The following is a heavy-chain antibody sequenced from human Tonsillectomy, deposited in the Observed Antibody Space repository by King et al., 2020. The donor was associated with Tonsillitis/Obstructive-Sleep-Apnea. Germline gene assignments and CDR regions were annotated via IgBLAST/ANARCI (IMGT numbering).Heavy chain of an antibody. D-gene: IGHD3-10*01. CDR1: GFTVSSNY. Sequence: VQRVESGGGLIQPGGSLRLSCAASGFTVSSNYMSWVRQAPGKGLEWVSVIYSGGSTYYADSVKGRFTISRDNSKNTLYLQMHSLRAEDTAVYYCARDQDYGSGSYFHYYYYMDVWGKGTTVTVSS. CDR3: ARDQDYGSGSYFHYYYYMDV. CDR2: IYSGGST. V-gene: IGHV3-53*01. J-gene: IGHJ6*03.